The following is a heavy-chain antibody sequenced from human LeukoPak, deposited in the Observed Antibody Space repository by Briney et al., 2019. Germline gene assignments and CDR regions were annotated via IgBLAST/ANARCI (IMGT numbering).Heavy chain of an antibody. V-gene: IGHV4-34*01. CDR1: GGFFSGYY. Sequence: SETLSLTCAVYGGFFSGYYWSWIRQPPGKGLEWIGEINHSGSTNYNPSLKSRVTISVDTSKNQFSLKLSSVTAADTAVYYCARLSDRGDSSSWTIPIYRFDYWGQGTLVTVSS. J-gene: IGHJ4*02. CDR3: ARLSDRGDSSSWTIPIYRFDY. D-gene: IGHD6-13*01. CDR2: INHSGST.